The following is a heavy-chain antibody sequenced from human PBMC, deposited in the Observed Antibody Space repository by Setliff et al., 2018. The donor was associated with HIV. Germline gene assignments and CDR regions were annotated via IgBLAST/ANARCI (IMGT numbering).Heavy chain of an antibody. CDR1: GYSFTNYG. D-gene: IGHD2-15*01. Sequence: KVSCKASGYSFTNYGISWVRQAPGQGLEWMGWISSYNDNTNYALNLQGRVTMTTDTSTSTAYMELRSLRSDDTAVYYCARDDVGYCSGGSCYHLFDTFDIWGQGTAVTVSS. J-gene: IGHJ3*02. CDR3: ARDDVGYCSGGSCYHLFDTFDI. V-gene: IGHV1-18*01. CDR2: ISSYNDNT.